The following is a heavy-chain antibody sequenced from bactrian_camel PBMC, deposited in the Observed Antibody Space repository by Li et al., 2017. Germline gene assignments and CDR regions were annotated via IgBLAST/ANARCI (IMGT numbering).Heavy chain of an antibody. J-gene: IGHJ4*01. CDR1: GFTYSPNC. D-gene: IGHD3*01. CDR2: LYTGGRDT. V-gene: IGHV3S1*01. CDR3: AAGTRIIVGDYCDGITD. Sequence: HVQLVESGGGAVQAGGSLTLSCKLSGFTYSPNCMGWFRQASGKEREPVAILYTGGRDTYYADSVKGRFTISRDNAKNIIYLQMSSLTPDDTAMYYCAAGTRIIVGDYCDGITDWGQGTQVTVS.